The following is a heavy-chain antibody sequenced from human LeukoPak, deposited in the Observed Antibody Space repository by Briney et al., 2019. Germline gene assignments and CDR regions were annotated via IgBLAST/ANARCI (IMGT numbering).Heavy chain of an antibody. CDR1: GGSISSGGYY. V-gene: IGHV4-31*03. Sequence: SETLSLTCTVSGGSISSGGYYWSWIRQHPGKGLEWIGYIYYSGSTYYNPSLKSRVTISVDTSKNQFSLKLSSVTAADTAVYYCARESTGDYGYYFDYWGQGTLVTVSS. CDR2: IYYSGST. CDR3: ARESTGDYGYYFDY. J-gene: IGHJ4*02. D-gene: IGHD4-17*01.